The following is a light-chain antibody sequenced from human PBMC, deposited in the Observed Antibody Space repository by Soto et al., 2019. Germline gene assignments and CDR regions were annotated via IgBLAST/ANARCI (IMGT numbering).Light chain of an antibody. CDR3: QQYNNWPPT. J-gene: IGKJ1*01. CDR2: GAS. CDR1: QSVSSN. V-gene: IGKV3-15*01. Sequence: IVMTQSPANLSVSPGERATLSCRASQSVSSNLAWYQQKPGQGPRLLIYGASTRATGIPARFSGSGSGTEFTLTISSLQSEDFAVYYCQQYNNWPPTFGQGTKVEIK.